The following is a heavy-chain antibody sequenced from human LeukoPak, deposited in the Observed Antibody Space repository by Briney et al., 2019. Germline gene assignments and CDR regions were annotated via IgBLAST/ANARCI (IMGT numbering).Heavy chain of an antibody. CDR3: ARAELWFGELSPDAFDV. Sequence: GASVKVSCKASGYTFTTYGINWVRQAPGQGLEWMGWISAYNGNTNCAQKFQGSVTMTTDTSTSTAYMELRSLRSDDTAFYYCARAELWFGELSPDAFDVWGQGTIVTVSS. J-gene: IGHJ3*01. CDR1: GYTFTTYG. CDR2: ISAYNGNT. D-gene: IGHD3-10*01. V-gene: IGHV1-18*01.